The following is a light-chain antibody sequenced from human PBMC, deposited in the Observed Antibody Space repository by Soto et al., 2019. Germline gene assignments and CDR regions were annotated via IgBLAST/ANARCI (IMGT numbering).Light chain of an antibody. CDR1: QSVSTY. V-gene: IGKV3-11*01. CDR3: QQRSNWIT. Sequence: IVLTRSPATLSLSPGARRTLPCRASQSVSTYLAWYQQKPGRAPRLLIYDASNRATGIPARISGSGSGTDFTLTISSLDPEDFAVYYCQQRSNWITFGQGTRLEIK. J-gene: IGKJ5*01. CDR2: DAS.